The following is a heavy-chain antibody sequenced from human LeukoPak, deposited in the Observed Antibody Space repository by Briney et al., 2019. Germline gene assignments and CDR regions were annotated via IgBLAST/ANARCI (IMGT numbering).Heavy chain of an antibody. Sequence: SETLSLPCTVSGGSISSSSYYWRWIRQPPGQGLERIGSIYYSGSTDYKPSLKCRVTISVDTSKSQFSLKLSSVTAADTAVYYCARVTGYRIEEYFDYWGQGTLVTVSS. D-gene: IGHD6-13*01. CDR1: GGSISSSSYY. CDR3: ARVTGYRIEEYFDY. J-gene: IGHJ4*02. V-gene: IGHV4-39*07. CDR2: IYYSGST.